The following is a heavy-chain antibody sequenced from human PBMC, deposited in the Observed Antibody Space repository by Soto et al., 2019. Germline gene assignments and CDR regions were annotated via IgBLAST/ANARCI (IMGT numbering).Heavy chain of an antibody. CDR3: TSDRYQRFYHGSGSYPYY. CDR1: GFTFSSFW. J-gene: IGHJ4*02. V-gene: IGHV3-7*03. Sequence: PGRSLRLSCAASGFTFSSFWMSWVRQAPGKGLEWVANIKTDGSETHYVDSVKGRFTISRDNPKTSLFLQMNSLRVEDTAVYFCTSDRYQRFYHGSGSYPYYWGQGTTVTVSS. CDR2: IKTDGSET. D-gene: IGHD3-10*01.